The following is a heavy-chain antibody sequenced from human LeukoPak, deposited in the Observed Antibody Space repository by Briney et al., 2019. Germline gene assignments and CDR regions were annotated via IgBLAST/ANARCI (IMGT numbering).Heavy chain of an antibody. Sequence: PSQTLSLTCTVSGGSISSGGYYWSWIRQHPGKGLEWIGYIYYSGSTYYNPSLKSRATISVDTSKNQFSLKLSSVTAADTAVYYCAREMLAAAEFYYYYYGMDVWGQGTTVTVSS. J-gene: IGHJ6*02. CDR3: AREMLAAAEFYYYYYGMDV. D-gene: IGHD6-13*01. V-gene: IGHV4-31*03. CDR2: IYYSGST. CDR1: GGSISSGGYY.